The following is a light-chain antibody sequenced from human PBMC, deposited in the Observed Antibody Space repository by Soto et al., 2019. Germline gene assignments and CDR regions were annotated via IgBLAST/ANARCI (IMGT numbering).Light chain of an antibody. CDR2: DAS. Sequence: EIVLTQSPATLSLSPGERATLSCRASQSVSSYLAWYQQKPGQAPRLLIYDASNRATGIPARFSGSGSGTDFTLPLSRLEPEDFGVYYCQQRSNWAELTFGGGTKVEIK. V-gene: IGKV3-11*01. CDR3: QQRSNWAELT. J-gene: IGKJ4*01. CDR1: QSVSSY.